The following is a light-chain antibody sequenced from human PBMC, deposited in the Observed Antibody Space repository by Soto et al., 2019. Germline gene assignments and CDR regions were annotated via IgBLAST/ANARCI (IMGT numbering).Light chain of an antibody. Sequence: IQMPQSPSSLSASVGDRVTIPCRASQSISSYLNWYQQKPGKAPTLLIYVASSLQGGVPSRFSGSGSGTDFTLTISSLQPADFAAYYCQQSYASPQTFGQGTKVDIK. J-gene: IGKJ1*01. CDR1: QSISSY. CDR3: QQSYASPQT. CDR2: VAS. V-gene: IGKV1-39*01.